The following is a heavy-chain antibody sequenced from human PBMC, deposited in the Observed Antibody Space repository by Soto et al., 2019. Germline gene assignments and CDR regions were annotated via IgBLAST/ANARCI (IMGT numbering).Heavy chain of an antibody. Sequence: LRLSCAASGFTFSSYAMHWVRQAPGKGLEWVAVISYDGSNKYDADSVKGRFTISRDNSKNTLYLQMNSLRAEDTAVYYCARGEDLEWLFRLDFWGQGTLVTVSS. J-gene: IGHJ4*02. V-gene: IGHV3-30-3*01. CDR1: GFTFSSYA. D-gene: IGHD3-3*01. CDR2: ISYDGSNK. CDR3: ARGEDLEWLFRLDF.